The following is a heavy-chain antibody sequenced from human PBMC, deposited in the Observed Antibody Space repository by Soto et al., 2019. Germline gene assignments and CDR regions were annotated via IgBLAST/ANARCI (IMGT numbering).Heavy chain of an antibody. CDR1: GGSLSGYY. CDR3: ARGRVVVVPAARQSFDY. CDR2: INHSGST. D-gene: IGHD2-2*01. J-gene: IGHJ4*02. Sequence: QVQLQQWGAGLLKPSETLSLTCAVYGGSLSGYYWSWIRQPPGKGLEWIGEINHSGSTNYNPSLKSRVTISVDTSKNQFSLKLSSVTAADTAVYYCARGRVVVVPAARQSFDYWGQGTLVTVSS. V-gene: IGHV4-34*01.